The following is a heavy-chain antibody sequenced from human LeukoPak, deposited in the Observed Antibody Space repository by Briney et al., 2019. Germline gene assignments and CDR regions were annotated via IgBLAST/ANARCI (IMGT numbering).Heavy chain of an antibody. Sequence: GGPLRLSCAASGFTFSSYAMSWVRQAPGKGLEWVSAISGSGGSTYYADSVKGRFTISRDNAKNSLYLQMNSLRAEDTAVYYCARGLLQLSDYWGQGTLVTVSS. D-gene: IGHD3-16*02. CDR3: ARGLLQLSDY. J-gene: IGHJ4*02. CDR2: ISGSGGST. CDR1: GFTFSSYA. V-gene: IGHV3-23*01.